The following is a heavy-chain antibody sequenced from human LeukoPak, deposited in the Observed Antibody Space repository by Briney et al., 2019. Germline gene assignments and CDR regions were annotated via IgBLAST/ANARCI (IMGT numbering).Heavy chain of an antibody. Sequence: GGSLRLSCTASGFTFSSYAMTWVRQAPGKGLEWVSSIRGSGDGTSYADSVKGRFTMSRDNSKNTLYLQMNSLRAKDTAIYYCGRDPNRDYVGAFEFWGQGTLVTVSS. D-gene: IGHD4-17*01. CDR3: GRDPNRDYVGAFEF. V-gene: IGHV3-23*01. CDR1: GFTFSSYA. CDR2: IRGSGDGT. J-gene: IGHJ3*01.